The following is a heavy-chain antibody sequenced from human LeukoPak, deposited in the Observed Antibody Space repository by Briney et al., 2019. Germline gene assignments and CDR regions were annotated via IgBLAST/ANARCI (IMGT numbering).Heavy chain of an antibody. CDR3: AKGRYYYDSSGVHDAFDI. J-gene: IGHJ3*02. Sequence: PGGSLRLSCAASGFTFSSYAMSWVRQAPGKGLEWVSNISGSGGSTYYADSVKGRFTISRDSSRNTLYLQMNSLRAEDTAVYYCAKGRYYYDSSGVHDAFDIWGQGTMVTVSS. CDR1: GFTFSSYA. V-gene: IGHV3-23*01. D-gene: IGHD3-22*01. CDR2: ISGSGGST.